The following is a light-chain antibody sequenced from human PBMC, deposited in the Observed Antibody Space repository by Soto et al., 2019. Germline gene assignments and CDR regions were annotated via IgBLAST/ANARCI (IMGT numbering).Light chain of an antibody. CDR3: SSYAGTNNRYV. V-gene: IGLV2-8*01. CDR2: EVN. CDR1: SSDVGGYNF. Sequence: QSALTQPPSASGSPGQSVTTSCTGTSSDVGGYNFVSWYQQHPGKAPKLIIYEVNKRPSGVPDRFSASKSGNTASLTVSGLQAEDEADYYCSSYAGTNNRYVFGTGTKLTVL. J-gene: IGLJ1*01.